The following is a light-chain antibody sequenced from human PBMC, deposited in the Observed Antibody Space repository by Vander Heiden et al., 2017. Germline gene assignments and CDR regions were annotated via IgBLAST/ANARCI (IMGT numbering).Light chain of an antibody. CDR2: EDS. Sequence: SYELTLPPPASVSPGHTDRPTSPGDALPKKDAYWYQQKAGQAPVLVISEDSKRPSGIPERFSGSSSGTMATFTISGAQVEDEADYYCYSTDSSGNHRVFGGGTKLTVL. V-gene: IGLV3-10*01. CDR1: ALPKKD. J-gene: IGLJ3*02. CDR3: YSTDSSGNHRV.